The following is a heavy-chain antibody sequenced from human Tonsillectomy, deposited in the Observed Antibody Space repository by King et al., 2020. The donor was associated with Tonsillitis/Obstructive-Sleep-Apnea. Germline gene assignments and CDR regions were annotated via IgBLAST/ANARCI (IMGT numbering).Heavy chain of an antibody. J-gene: IGHJ4*02. CDR1: GFTFGDXA. D-gene: IGHD2-2*03. Sequence: VQLVESGGGLVQPGXSLRLSCTAXGFTFGDXAMSWVRQAPGKGLEWVGFIRSKAYGGTTEYAASVKGRFTISRDDSKSIAYLQMNSLKTEDTAVYYCTXXGSXGXSKHXLWGQXTLVTV. CDR2: IRSKAYGGTT. V-gene: IGHV3-49*04. CDR3: TXXGSXGXSKHXL.